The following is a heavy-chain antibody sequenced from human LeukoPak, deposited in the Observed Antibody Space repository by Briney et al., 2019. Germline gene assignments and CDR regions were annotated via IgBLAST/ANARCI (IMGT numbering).Heavy chain of an antibody. CDR3: TRGSGRYVMVDW. CDR2: IRSNVYSGTT. CDR1: GFTFADFT. D-gene: IGHD6-19*01. J-gene: IGHJ4*02. V-gene: IGHV3-49*03. Sequence: PGGSLRLSCTASGFTFADFTVSWFRQSPGQGLEWVGFIRSNVYSGTTEHAASVEARFTISRDDSNSIAYLQMNSLKTEDTAVYYCTRGSGRYVMVDWWGQGTLVTVSS.